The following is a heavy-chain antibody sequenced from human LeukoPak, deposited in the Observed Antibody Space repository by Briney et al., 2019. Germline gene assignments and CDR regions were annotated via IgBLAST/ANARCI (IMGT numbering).Heavy chain of an antibody. CDR2: ISSSVTTI. V-gene: IGHV3-48*03. D-gene: IGHD1-26*01. J-gene: IGHJ4*02. CDR3: ARDKRKGIVGSTKSYFDY. CDR1: GFTFSSYE. Sequence: GGSLRLSCAASGFTFSSYEMNWVRQAPGKGLEWVSYISSSVTTIYYSDSVRGRFTLSRDNAKNSLYLQMNSLRAEDTAVYYCARDKRKGIVGSTKSYFDYWGQGTLVTVSS.